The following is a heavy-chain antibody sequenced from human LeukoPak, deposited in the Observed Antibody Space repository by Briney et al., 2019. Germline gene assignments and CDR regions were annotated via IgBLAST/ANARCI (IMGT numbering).Heavy chain of an antibody. V-gene: IGHV3-74*01. D-gene: IGHD7-27*01. J-gene: IGHJ4*02. Sequence: GGSLRLSCAASGNYWMHWVRQAPGKGLVWVSHINSDGSWTSYADSVKGRFTISRDNSKNMLYLQMNSLRVEDTAIYYCAKSRANWDYYFDSWGQGTLVTVSS. CDR2: INSDGSWT. CDR1: GNYW. CDR3: AKSRANWDYYFDS.